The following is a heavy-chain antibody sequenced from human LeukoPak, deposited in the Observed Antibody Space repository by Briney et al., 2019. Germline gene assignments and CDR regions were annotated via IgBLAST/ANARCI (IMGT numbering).Heavy chain of an antibody. CDR1: GFPFCCYA. J-gene: IGHJ6*02. Sequence: GGSLTLSCAASGFPFCCYAMRWVRQAPGKGLEWVSALRGSGGSTYYAASVKGRFIISRDNSQNTLYLQMSSLSGQATDVYYCANTYDCWSGYCDGMDVWGQGTTVTVSS. CDR2: LRGSGGST. V-gene: IGHV3-23*01. D-gene: IGHD3-3*01. CDR3: ANTYDCWSGYCDGMDV.